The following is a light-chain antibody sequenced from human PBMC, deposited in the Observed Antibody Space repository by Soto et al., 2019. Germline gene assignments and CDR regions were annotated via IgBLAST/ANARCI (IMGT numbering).Light chain of an antibody. J-gene: IGLJ2*01. CDR3: FSHAGSSTFL. V-gene: IGLV2-23*01. Sequence: QSVLTQPASVSGSPGQSITISCTETGSDVGSYNFVSWYQQHPGKAPKLMIYEGTKRHSGVSNRFSGSKSGNTASLTISGLQTEDEADYYCFSHAGSSTFLFGGVTKLTVL. CDR1: GSDVGSYNF. CDR2: EGT.